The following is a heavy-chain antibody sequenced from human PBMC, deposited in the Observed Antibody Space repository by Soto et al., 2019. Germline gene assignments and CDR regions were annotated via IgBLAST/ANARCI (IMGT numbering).Heavy chain of an antibody. CDR2: IYYIGST. J-gene: IGHJ4*02. CDR1: GGSISSFY. CDR3: ARGPGRAEAGKFDY. D-gene: IGHD6-19*01. V-gene: IGHV4-59*01. Sequence: SETLSLTCTVSGGSISSFYCSWIRQSPGKGLEWIGYIYYIGSTNFNPSLKSRVTISLDMSKNQFSLKLSSVTAADTAVYFCARGPGRAEAGKFDYWGQGTLVTVSS.